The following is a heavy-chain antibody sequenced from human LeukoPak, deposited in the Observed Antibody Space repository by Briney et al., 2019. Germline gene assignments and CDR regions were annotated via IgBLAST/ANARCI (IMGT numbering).Heavy chain of an antibody. D-gene: IGHD7-27*01. J-gene: IGHJ6*02. V-gene: IGHV3-53*01. CDR1: GFTVSSNY. CDR3: AKDLLGSFYGMDV. Sequence: GGSLRPSCAASGFTVSSNYMSWVREAPGKGLEWVSVIYSGGGTYYADSVKGRFTISRDNSKNTLYLQMNSLRAEDTAIYYCAKDLLGSFYGMDVWGRGTTVTVSS. CDR2: IYSGGGT.